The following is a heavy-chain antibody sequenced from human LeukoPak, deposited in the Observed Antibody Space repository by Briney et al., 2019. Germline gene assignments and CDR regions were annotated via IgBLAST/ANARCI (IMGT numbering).Heavy chain of an antibody. CDR3: VRGVSGWYGFDY. D-gene: IGHD6-19*01. J-gene: IGHJ4*02. CDR2: INLSGGT. V-gene: IGHV4-34*01. CDR1: GFTFSDYY. Sequence: GSLRPSCAASGFTFSDYYMSWIRQAPGKGLEWIGEINLSGGTKYNPSLKSRVTISAETSNNQFFLKLNSVTGADTAVYYCVRGVSGWYGFDYWGQGTLVTVSS.